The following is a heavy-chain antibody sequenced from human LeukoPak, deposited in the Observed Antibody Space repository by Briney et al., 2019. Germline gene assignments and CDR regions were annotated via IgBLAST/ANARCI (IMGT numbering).Heavy chain of an antibody. CDR3: ARDLESDEGDYSDVLPGY. CDR2: ISVKHGTT. J-gene: IGHJ4*02. CDR1: GYTFSKFV. Sequence: ASVRVSCKTSGYTFSKFVITWVRQAPGQGLESMGWISVKHGTTHYVDKFHDRLTLTTDTSTRTASMELKSLTSDDTAVYYCARDLESDEGDYSDVLPGYWGQGTLVTVSS. V-gene: IGHV1-18*01. D-gene: IGHD4-17*01.